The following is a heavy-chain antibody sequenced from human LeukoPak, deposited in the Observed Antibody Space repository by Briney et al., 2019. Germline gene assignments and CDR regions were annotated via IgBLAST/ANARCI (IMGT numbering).Heavy chain of an antibody. CDR2: ISGGGEDT. Sequence: GRSLRLSCAASGFTFTSYAMSWIRQAPGKGLDWVSAISGGGEDTYYPDSVKGRFTISRDNSKNTLYLQMNSLRAEDTAIYYCAKPRAMTTGVGRYFDLWGRGTLVTVSS. CDR1: GFTFTSYA. CDR3: AKPRAMTTGVGRYFDL. D-gene: IGHD1-1*01. V-gene: IGHV3-23*01. J-gene: IGHJ2*01.